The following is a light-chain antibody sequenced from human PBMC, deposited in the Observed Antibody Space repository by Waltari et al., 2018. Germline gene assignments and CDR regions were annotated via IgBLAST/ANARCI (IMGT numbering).Light chain of an antibody. V-gene: IGLV4-69*01. J-gene: IGLJ2*01. CDR2: VNSDGGH. CDR1: GGHAAYA. Sequence: QLVVTQSPSASASLGASVKLTCTLSGGHAAYAIAWHQQQSEKRPRFLMRVNSDGGHTKGDGVPYRFSGSSSGAGRYLTISSLQSEDEADYYCQSWDTGTVVFGGGTKVTVL. CDR3: QSWDTGTVV.